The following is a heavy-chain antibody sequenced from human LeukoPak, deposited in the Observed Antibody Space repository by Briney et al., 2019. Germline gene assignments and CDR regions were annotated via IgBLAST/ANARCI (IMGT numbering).Heavy chain of an antibody. CDR1: GGSFSGYY. Sequence: SETLSLTCAVYGGSFSGYYWSWIRQPPGKGLEWIGEINHSGSTNYNPSLKSRVTISVDTSKNQFSLKLSSVTAADTAVYYCASGGSSPPGVWFDPWGQGTLVTVSS. CDR2: INHSGST. D-gene: IGHD6-13*01. CDR3: ASGGSSPPGVWFDP. V-gene: IGHV4-34*01. J-gene: IGHJ5*02.